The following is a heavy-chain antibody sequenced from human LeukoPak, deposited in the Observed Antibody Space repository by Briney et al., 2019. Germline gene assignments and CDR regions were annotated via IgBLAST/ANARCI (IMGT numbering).Heavy chain of an antibody. V-gene: IGHV1-18*01. J-gene: IGHJ4*02. CDR3: ARDQRAVDRTMSYY. Sequence: ASGKVSCKASGHTFTNYGISWLRQAPGQGLEWMGWISPDNGHTTYVQKFQGRVTMTTDTSTSTAYMELRSLRSDDTAVYYCARDQRAVDRTMSYYWGQGTQVTVS. CDR1: GHTFTNYG. CDR2: ISPDNGHT. D-gene: IGHD5-18*01.